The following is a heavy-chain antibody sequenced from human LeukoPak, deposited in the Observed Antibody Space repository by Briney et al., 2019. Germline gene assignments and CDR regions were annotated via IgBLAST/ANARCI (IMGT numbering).Heavy chain of an antibody. CDR1: GFTFSTYW. CDR3: AKDLEDIVVVPAATAYDY. Sequence: GGSLRLSCAASGFTFSTYWMSWIRQAPGKGLEWVSYISSSGSTIYYADSVKGRFTISRDNSKNTLYLQMNSLRAEDTAVYYCAKDLEDIVVVPAATAYDYWGQGTLVTVSS. CDR2: ISSSGSTI. J-gene: IGHJ4*02. V-gene: IGHV3-48*01. D-gene: IGHD2-2*01.